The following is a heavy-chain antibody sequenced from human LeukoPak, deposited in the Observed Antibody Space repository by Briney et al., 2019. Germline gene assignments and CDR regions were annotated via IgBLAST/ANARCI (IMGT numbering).Heavy chain of an antibody. CDR1: GGSISSYY. D-gene: IGHD3-22*01. V-gene: IGHV4-4*07. J-gene: IGHJ3*02. CDR2: IYTSGST. CDR3: ARDKGEGTMIVVVMNDAFDI. Sequence: SETLSLTCTVSGGSISSYYWSWIRQPAGKGLEWIGRIYTSGSTNYNPSLKSRVTMSVDTSKNQFSLKLSSVTAADTAVYYCARDKGEGTMIVVVMNDAFDIWGQGTMVTVSS.